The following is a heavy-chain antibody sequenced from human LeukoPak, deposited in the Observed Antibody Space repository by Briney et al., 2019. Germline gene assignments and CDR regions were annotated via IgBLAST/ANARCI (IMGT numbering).Heavy chain of an antibody. D-gene: IGHD1-7*01. V-gene: IGHV6-1*01. CDR3: AREELQSFYYYYYYMDV. CDR2: TYYRSKWYN. Sequence: SQTLSLTCAISGDSVSSNSAAWNWIRPSPSRGLEWLGRTYYRSKWYNDYAVSVKSRITMNPDTSKNQFSLQLNSVTPEDTAVYYCAREELQSFYYYYYYMDVWGKGTTVTVSS. CDR1: GDSVSSNSAA. J-gene: IGHJ6*03.